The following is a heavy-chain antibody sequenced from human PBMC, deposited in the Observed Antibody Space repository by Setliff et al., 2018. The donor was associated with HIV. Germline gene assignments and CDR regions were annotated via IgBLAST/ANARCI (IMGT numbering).Heavy chain of an antibody. Sequence: GASVKVSCKASGGTVSSYAISWVRQAPGQGLEWMGGIIPIFGTANYAQKFQGRVTITTDESTSTAYMELSSLRSEDTAVYYCARGQGCGGGCHYAFEMWGQGTMVTVSS. CDR2: IIPIFGTA. CDR1: GGTVSSYA. CDR3: ARGQGCGGGCHYAFEM. D-gene: IGHD2-21*02. V-gene: IGHV1-69*05. J-gene: IGHJ3*02.